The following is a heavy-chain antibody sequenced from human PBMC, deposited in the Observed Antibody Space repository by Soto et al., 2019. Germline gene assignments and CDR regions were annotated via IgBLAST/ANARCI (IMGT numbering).Heavy chain of an antibody. CDR2: INHSGST. CDR1: GGYFSGYY. J-gene: IGHJ4*02. V-gene: IGHV4-34*01. D-gene: IGHD3-3*01. CDR3: ARARHDFWSGYHHYFDY. Sequence: SETMSLTCAVYGGYFSGYYWSWIRQHTGKGLEWIGEINHSGSTNYNPSLKSRVTISVDTSKNQFSLKLSSVTAADTAVYYRARARHDFWSGYHHYFDYWGQGTLVTVSS.